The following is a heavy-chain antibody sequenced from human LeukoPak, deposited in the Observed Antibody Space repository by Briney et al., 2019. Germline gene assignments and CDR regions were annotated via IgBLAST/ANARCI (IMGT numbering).Heavy chain of an antibody. CDR1: GFTFSNFW. Sequence: GGSLRLSCAAPGFTFSNFWMSWVRQAPGKGLEWVANINQDGSEKNYVDSVKGRFTISRDNAKNTLYLQMNSLRAEDTAVYYCAKSDGDYGRFDYWGQGTLVTVSS. V-gene: IGHV3-7*03. D-gene: IGHD4-17*01. CDR3: AKSDGDYGRFDY. CDR2: INQDGSEK. J-gene: IGHJ4*02.